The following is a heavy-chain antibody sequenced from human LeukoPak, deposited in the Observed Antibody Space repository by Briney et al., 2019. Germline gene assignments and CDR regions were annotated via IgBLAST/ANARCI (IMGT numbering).Heavy chain of an antibody. CDR3: ARLGAGSGSLDT. CDR2: IKEGGTQK. CDR1: GFSFSTYW. V-gene: IGHV3-7*01. Sequence: GWSLRLSCGASGFSFSTYWMSWVRQAPGKGLEWVANIKEGGTQKYYVHSVEGRFNISRDNAKNSLFLQMDYLRADDTAVYYCARLGAGSGSLDTWGQGTLVTVSS. J-gene: IGHJ5*02. D-gene: IGHD1-26*01.